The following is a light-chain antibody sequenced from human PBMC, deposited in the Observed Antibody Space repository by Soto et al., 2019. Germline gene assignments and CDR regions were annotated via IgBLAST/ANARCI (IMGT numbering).Light chain of an antibody. J-gene: IGKJ4*01. CDR3: QQYDTLPPT. CDR2: GTS. Sequence: DIQMTQSPSSLFASVGDRVSITCRASQGIRNNLGWYQQRPGKAPKRLIYGTSNLQTGVPSRFSGRGSAADFTLTISSLQPEDIATYYCQQYDTLPPTFGGGTKVEIK. CDR1: QGIRNN. V-gene: IGKV1-33*01.